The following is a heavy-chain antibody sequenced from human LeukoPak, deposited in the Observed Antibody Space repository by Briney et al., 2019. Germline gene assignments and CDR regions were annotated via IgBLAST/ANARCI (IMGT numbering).Heavy chain of an antibody. CDR3: ARSPLLLYGDYEP. J-gene: IGHJ5*02. D-gene: IGHD4-17*01. V-gene: IGHV4-39*07. Sequence: SETLSLTCTVSGGSISSSSYYWGWIRQPPGKGLEWIGSIYYSGSTNYNPSLKSRVTISVDTSKNQFSLKLSSVTAADTAVYYCARSPLLLYGDYEPWGQGTLVTVSS. CDR1: GGSISSSSYY. CDR2: IYYSGST.